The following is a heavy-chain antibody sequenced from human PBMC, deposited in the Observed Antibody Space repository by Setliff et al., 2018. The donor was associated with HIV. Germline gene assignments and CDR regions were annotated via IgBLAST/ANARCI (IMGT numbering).Heavy chain of an antibody. Sequence: KSSETLSLTCTVYGGSFSNYYTNWIRQPPGKGLEWIGELSPSGTTRSNPSLQSRVTISLDTSNNQFSLRLTSVTAADTAMYCCASFFVTTVTNQDYWGQGTPVTVSS. CDR1: GGSFSNYY. CDR2: LSPSGTT. J-gene: IGHJ4*02. D-gene: IGHD4-17*01. V-gene: IGHV4-34*01. CDR3: ASFFVTTVTNQDY.